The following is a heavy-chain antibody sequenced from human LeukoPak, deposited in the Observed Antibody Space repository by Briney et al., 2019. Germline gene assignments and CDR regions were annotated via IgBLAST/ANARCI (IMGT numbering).Heavy chain of an antibody. CDR3: ARGHSSSWVGAFDI. D-gene: IGHD6-13*01. Sequence: GGSLRLSCAASGFTFSSYSMNWVRQAPGKGLEWVSSISSSSSYIYYADSVKGRFTISRDNAKNSLYLQMNSLRAEDTALYYCARGHSSSWVGAFDIWGQGTMVTVSS. CDR1: GFTFSSYS. CDR2: ISSSSSYI. V-gene: IGHV3-21*04. J-gene: IGHJ3*02.